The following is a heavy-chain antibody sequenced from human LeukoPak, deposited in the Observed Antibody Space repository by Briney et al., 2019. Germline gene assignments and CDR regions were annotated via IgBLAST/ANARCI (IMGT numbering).Heavy chain of an antibody. J-gene: IGHJ4*02. CDR1: GFTVSSNY. Sequence: GGSLRLSXAASGFTVSSNYMSWVRQAPGKGLEWVSVIYSGGSTYYADSVKGRFTISRDNAKNSLYLQMNSLRAEDMALYYCAKDISSIVGSTRGFDYWGQGTLVTVSS. CDR3: AKDISSIVGSTRGFDY. D-gene: IGHD1-26*01. CDR2: IYSGGST. V-gene: IGHV3-53*05.